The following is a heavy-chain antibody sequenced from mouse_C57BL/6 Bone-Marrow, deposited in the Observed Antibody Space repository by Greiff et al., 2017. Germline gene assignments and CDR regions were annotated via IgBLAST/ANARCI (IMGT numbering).Heavy chain of an antibody. V-gene: IGHV8-8*01. CDR2: IWWDDDK. J-gene: IGHJ3*01. Sequence: QVTLKESGPGLLQPSQTLSLPCSFSGFSLSTFGMGVGWIRQPSGKGLEWLAHIWWDDDKYYNPALKSRLTISKDTPKNQVFLKIANVDTADTATYYCARIPGLLHAWFAYWGQGTLVTVSA. CDR1: GFSLSTFGMG. CDR3: ARIPGLLHAWFAY. D-gene: IGHD1-1*01.